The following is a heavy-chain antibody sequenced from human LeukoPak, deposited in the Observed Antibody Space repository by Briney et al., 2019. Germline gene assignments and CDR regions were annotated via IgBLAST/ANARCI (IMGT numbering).Heavy chain of an antibody. CDR2: MNHNSGNT. V-gene: IGHV1-8*03. CDR1: GYTFTSYD. Sequence: GASVKVSCKASGYTFTSYDINWVRQATGHGLEWMGWMNHNSGNTDYAQKFQGRVTITRNTSISTAYMELSSLRSEDTAVYYCARGRVPGYSSSWYSPWFDPWGQGTLVTVSS. D-gene: IGHD6-13*01. J-gene: IGHJ5*02. CDR3: ARGRVPGYSSSWYSPWFDP.